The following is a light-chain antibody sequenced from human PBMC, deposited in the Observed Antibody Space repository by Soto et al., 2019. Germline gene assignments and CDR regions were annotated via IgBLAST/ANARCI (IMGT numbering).Light chain of an antibody. CDR1: QSVDSTF. CDR3: QQYMSSVT. J-gene: IGKJ1*01. Sequence: EIVLTQSPGSLSLSPGERATLSCRASQSVDSTFFAWYQKKPGQAPRLLIYGASKRATGVPDRFSGSGSATDFTLTISRLEPEDFAVYYCQQYMSSVTFGQGTKVEI. V-gene: IGKV3-20*01. CDR2: GAS.